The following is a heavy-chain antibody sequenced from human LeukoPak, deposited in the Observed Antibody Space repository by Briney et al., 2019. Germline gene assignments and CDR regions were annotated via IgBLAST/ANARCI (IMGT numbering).Heavy chain of an antibody. CDR3: AREGYSTHAFDI. J-gene: IGHJ3*02. CDR2: IYYSGST. D-gene: IGHD2-15*01. CDR1: GGSISSYY. Sequence: SETLSLTCTVSGGSISSYYWSWIRQPPGKGLEWIGYIYYSGSTNYNPSLKSRVTISVDTSKNQFSLKLSSVTAADTAVYYCAREGYSTHAFDIWGQGTMVTVSS. V-gene: IGHV4-59*01.